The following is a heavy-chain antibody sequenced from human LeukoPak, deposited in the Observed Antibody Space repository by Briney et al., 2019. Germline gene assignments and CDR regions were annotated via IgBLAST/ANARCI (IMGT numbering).Heavy chain of an antibody. J-gene: IGHJ6*03. CDR2: ISPNSGGT. CDR1: GYTFTDYN. Sequence: GASVKVSCKTSGYTFTDYNMHWVRQAPGQGLEWMGWISPNSGGTNYAQKFQERVTMTRDTSITTAYMELSSLRSEDTAVYYCASLPRIAARYYYYMDVWGKGTTVTVSS. D-gene: IGHD6-6*01. CDR3: ASLPRIAARYYYYMDV. V-gene: IGHV1-2*02.